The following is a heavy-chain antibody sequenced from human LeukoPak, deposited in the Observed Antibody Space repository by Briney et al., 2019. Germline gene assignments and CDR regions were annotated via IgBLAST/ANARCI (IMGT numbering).Heavy chain of an antibody. CDR3: ARETYYYGSGSYRGWFDP. J-gene: IGHJ5*02. D-gene: IGHD3-10*01. CDR1: GFTFSSYG. Sequence: PGGTLSLSCAASGFTFSSYGMHWVRQAPGKGQEWGAVIWYDGSNKYYADSVKGRFTIPRDNSKNTLYLQMNSLRAEDAAVYYCARETYYYGSGSYRGWFDPWGQGTLVTVSS. CDR2: IWYDGSNK. V-gene: IGHV3-33*01.